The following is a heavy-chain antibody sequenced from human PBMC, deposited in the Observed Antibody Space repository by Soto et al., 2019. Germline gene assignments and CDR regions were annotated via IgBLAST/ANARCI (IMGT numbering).Heavy chain of an antibody. J-gene: IGHJ4*02. CDR1: GGSISSGGYY. D-gene: IGHD2-15*01. CDR3: ARGSVVAATLSDY. CDR2: IYYSGST. Sequence: QVQLQESGPGLVKPSQTLSLTCTVSGGSISSGGYYWSWIRQHPGKGLEWIGYIYYSGSTYYNPSLKCRVTISVDTSKNQFSLKLRSVTAADTAVYYCARGSVVAATLSDYWGQGTLVTVSS. V-gene: IGHV4-31*03.